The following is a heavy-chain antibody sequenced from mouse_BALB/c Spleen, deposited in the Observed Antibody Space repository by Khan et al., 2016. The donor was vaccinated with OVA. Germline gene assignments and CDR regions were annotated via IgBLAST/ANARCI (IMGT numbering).Heavy chain of an antibody. J-gene: IGHJ3*01. Sequence: VQLQQSGTVLARPGASVKMSCKASGYSFTSFWMHWVKQRPGQGLEWIGATFPVHVDISYNQKFTGKAKLTAVTSASTAYMGLSSLTIDDSAVYYCTRGGYGSFAYWGQGTLVTGS. CDR2: TFPVHVDI. V-gene: IGHV1-5*01. CDR1: GYSFTSFW. D-gene: IGHD1-2*01. CDR3: TRGGYGSFAY.